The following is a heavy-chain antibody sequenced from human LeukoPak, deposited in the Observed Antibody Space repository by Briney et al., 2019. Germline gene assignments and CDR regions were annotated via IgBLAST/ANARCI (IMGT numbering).Heavy chain of an antibody. Sequence: GGSLRLSCAVSGFTFRNYAMNWVRQAPGKGREGVSAVGAGGGSAYYADSVKGRFTISRDNSKNTLSLEMNSLRADDTAVYYCAKGTTDYGSGYGMDVWGKGTTVTVSS. J-gene: IGHJ6*04. CDR1: GFTFRNYA. V-gene: IGHV3-23*01. CDR2: VGAGGGSA. D-gene: IGHD3-10*01. CDR3: AKGTTDYGSGYGMDV.